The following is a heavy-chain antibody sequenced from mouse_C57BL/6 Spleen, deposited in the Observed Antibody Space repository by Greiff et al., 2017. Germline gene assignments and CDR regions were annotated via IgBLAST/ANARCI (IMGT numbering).Heavy chain of an antibody. CDR3: AKGGHEGPHYFDY. V-gene: IGHV1-64*01. CDR1: GYTFTSYW. Sequence: VQLQQPGAELVKPGASVKLSCKASGYTFTSYWMHWVKQRPGQGLEWIGMIHPNSGSTYYNEKFKSKATLTVAKSSSTAYMQLSSLTSEDSAVYYCAKGGHEGPHYFDYWGQGTTLTVSS. J-gene: IGHJ2*01. D-gene: IGHD3-3*01. CDR2: IHPNSGST.